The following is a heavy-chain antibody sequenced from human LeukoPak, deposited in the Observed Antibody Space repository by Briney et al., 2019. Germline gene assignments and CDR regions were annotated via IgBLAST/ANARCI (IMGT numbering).Heavy chain of an antibody. V-gene: IGHV3-23*01. J-gene: IGHJ5*02. CDR3: ARDRPNYHESNGHYYNRDGDH. CDR1: GFTFEIYA. D-gene: IGHD3-22*01. CDR2: MCGSAGCT. Sequence: GSLRLSCAASGFTFEIYAMSWVRLAPGKGLQWVASMCGSAGCTFYADSVQGRFTISRDNSKDTLYLHMNSLRAEDTAIYYCARDRPNYHESNGHYYNRDGDHWGQGTLVTVSS.